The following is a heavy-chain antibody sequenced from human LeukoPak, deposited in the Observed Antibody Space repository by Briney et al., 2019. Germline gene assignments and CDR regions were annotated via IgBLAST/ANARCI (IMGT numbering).Heavy chain of an antibody. J-gene: IGHJ5*02. Sequence: SETLSLTCTVSGYSISSGYYWGWTRQPPGKGLEWIGNIYPTGSTYYNPSLKSRVTISVDTSKNQFSLKVSSVSAADTAAYYCARAYSSSWYWNWFDHWGQGTLVTVSS. D-gene: IGHD6-13*01. CDR2: IYPTGST. V-gene: IGHV4-38-2*02. CDR3: ARAYSSSWYWNWFDH. CDR1: GYSISSGYY.